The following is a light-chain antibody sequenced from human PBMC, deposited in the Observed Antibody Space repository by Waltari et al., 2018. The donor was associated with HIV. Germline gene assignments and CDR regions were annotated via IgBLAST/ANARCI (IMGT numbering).Light chain of an antibody. J-gene: IGKJ5*01. CDR3: QQLNSYLFT. CDR2: AAS. Sequence: DIQLTQSPSFLSASVGDRVTITCRASQGSSSYLAWYQQKPGKAPKLLIYAASTLQSGVPSRFSGSGSGTEFTLTISSLQPEDFATYYCQQLNSYLFTFGQGTRLEIK. V-gene: IGKV1-9*01. CDR1: QGSSSY.